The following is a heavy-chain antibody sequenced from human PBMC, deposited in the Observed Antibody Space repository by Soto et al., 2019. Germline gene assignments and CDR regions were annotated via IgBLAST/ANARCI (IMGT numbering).Heavy chain of an antibody. D-gene: IGHD3-22*01. V-gene: IGHV1-18*01. J-gene: IGHJ6*02. CDR1: TYTFSRYG. CDR3: AADSSGSTADYYYYYGMDV. CDR2: ISAYNGNT. Sequence: QVHLVQSGAEVKKPGASVKVSCKASTYTFSRYGISWVRQAPGQGLEWMGWISAYNGNTKYAQKFRGRVTMTTVTSTTTAYMELRSLRSDDTAVYYCAADSSGSTADYYYYYGMDVWGQGTTVTVSS.